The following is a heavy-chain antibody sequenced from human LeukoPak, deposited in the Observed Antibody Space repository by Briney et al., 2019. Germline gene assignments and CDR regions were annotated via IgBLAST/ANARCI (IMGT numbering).Heavy chain of an antibody. CDR1: GLAFSSFA. CDR3: AKRDYEFLTGYYAYFDY. D-gene: IGHD3-9*01. V-gene: IGHV3-23*01. J-gene: IGHJ4*02. CDR2: ISGSGGNI. Sequence: PGGFLRLSCAASGLAFSSFAMTWVRQVPGKGLEWVSCISGSGGNIYYADSVKGRFTISRDNPKNTLYLQMNSLRAQDTGMYYCAKRDYEFLTGYYAYFDYWGQGTLVPVSS.